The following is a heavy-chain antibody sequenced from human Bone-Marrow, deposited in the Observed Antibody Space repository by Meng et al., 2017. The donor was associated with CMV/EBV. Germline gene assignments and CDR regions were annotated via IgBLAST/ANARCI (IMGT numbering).Heavy chain of an antibody. Sequence: GSRRLSCTVSGGSTSSSSYYWGWIRQPPGNGLEWIGSIYYSGSTYYNPSLKSRVTISVDTSKNQFSLKLSSVTAADTAVYYCARVRYYYDSSGYYDYYYYYGMDVWGQGTTVTVSS. CDR1: GGSTSSSSYY. D-gene: IGHD3-22*01. J-gene: IGHJ6*02. CDR3: ARVRYYYDSSGYYDYYYYYGMDV. CDR2: IYYSGST. V-gene: IGHV4-39*07.